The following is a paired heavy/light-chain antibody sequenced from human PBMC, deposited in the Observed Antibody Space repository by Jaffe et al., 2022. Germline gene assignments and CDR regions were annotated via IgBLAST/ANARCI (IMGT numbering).Light chain of an antibody. CDR1: SSDVGGYNY. CDR3: SSYTSSRTRV. V-gene: IGLV2-14*03. J-gene: IGLJ1*01. Sequence: QSALTQPASVSGSPGQSITISCTGTSSDVGGYNYVSWYQQHPGKAPKLMIYDVSNRPSGVSNRFSGSKSGNTASLTISGLQAEDEADYYCSSYTSSRTRVFGTGTKVTVL. CDR2: DVS.
Heavy chain of an antibody. Sequence: QVQLQESGPGLVKPSETLSLTCTVSGGSISSYYWSWIRQPPGKGLEWIGYIYYSGSTNYNPSLKSRVTISVDTSKNQFSLKLSSVTAADTAVYYCARDREIGYGDYPRGLYGYYMDVWGKGTTVTVSS. J-gene: IGHJ6*03. CDR1: GGSISSYY. V-gene: IGHV4-59*01. CDR3: ARDREIGYGDYPRGLYGYYMDV. D-gene: IGHD4-17*01. CDR2: IYYSGST.